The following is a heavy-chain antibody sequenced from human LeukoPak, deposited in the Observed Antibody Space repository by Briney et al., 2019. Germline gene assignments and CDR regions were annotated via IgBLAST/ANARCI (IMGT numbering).Heavy chain of an antibody. CDR2: IYPGDSDT. D-gene: IGHD3-10*01. Sequence: GEPLKISCKGSGYRFTSYWIGWVRQMPGKGLEWMGIIYPGDSDTRYSPSFQGQVTISADKSISTAYLQWSSLKASDTAMYYCARCLGYYGSGSYYLDYWGQGTLVTVSS. CDR3: ARCLGYYGSGSYYLDY. CDR1: GYRFTSYW. J-gene: IGHJ4*02. V-gene: IGHV5-51*01.